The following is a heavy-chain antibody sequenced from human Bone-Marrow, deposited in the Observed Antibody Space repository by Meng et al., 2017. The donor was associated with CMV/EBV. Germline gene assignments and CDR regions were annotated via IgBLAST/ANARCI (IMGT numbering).Heavy chain of an antibody. J-gene: IGHJ5*01. CDR2: IYWNDDK. V-gene: IGHV2-5*01. Sequence: SGPTLVKPTQTLTLTCTFSGFSLRTSGVGVGWIRQPPGKALEWLALIYWNDDKRYSPSLQSRITVTKDSPRNRVALTMTNVDPVDTATYYCAHAPRNYDFRSGYYTYFDYWGRGTRVTCYS. CDR3: AHAPRNYDFRSGYYTYFDY. D-gene: IGHD3-3*01. CDR1: GFSLRTSGVG.